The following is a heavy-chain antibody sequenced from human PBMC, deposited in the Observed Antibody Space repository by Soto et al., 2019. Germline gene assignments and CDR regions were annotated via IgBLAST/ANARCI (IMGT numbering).Heavy chain of an antibody. Sequence: GGSLRLSCIASGFTFSNYDLSWVRQAPGKGLEWVSAISGNGGSTYYADSMKGRFTISRDNSKNTLYVQMNSLRAEDTAVYYCATKTDIVIVPTWNYYYYMDVWGKGTTVTVSS. J-gene: IGHJ6*03. D-gene: IGHD2-2*01. CDR3: ATKTDIVIVPTWNYYYYMDV. CDR2: ISGNGGST. V-gene: IGHV3-23*01. CDR1: GFTFSNYD.